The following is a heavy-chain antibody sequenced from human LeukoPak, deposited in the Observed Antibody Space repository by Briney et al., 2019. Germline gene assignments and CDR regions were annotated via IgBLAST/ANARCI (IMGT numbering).Heavy chain of an antibody. CDR1: GGSVSSGSYY. J-gene: IGHJ6*03. Sequence: SETLSLTCTVSGGSVSSGSYYWSWIRQPPGKGLEWIGEINHSGSTNYNPSLKSRVTMSVDTSKNQFSLKLSSVTAADTAVYYCARGGSHNHYYYYMDVWGKGTTVTISS. CDR3: ARGGSHNHYYYYMDV. D-gene: IGHD1-26*01. V-gene: IGHV4-61*01. CDR2: INHSGST.